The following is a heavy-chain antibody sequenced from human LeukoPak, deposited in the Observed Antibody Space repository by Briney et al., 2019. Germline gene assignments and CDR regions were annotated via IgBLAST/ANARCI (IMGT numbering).Heavy chain of an antibody. J-gene: IGHJ3*02. CDR3: TTVDYDTQHDAFDI. CDR1: GFTFSNAW. V-gene: IGHV3-15*01. CDR2: IKSKTDGGTT. Sequence: KPGGSLRLSCAASGFTFSNAWMSWVRQAPGKGLEWVGRIKSKTDGGTTDYAAPVKGRFTISRDDSKNTLYLQMNSLKTEDTAVYYCTTVDYDTQHDAFDIWGQGTLVTVSS. D-gene: IGHD3-22*01.